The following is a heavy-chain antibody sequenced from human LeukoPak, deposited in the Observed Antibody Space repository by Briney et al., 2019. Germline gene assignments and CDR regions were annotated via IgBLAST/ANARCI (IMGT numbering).Heavy chain of an antibody. Sequence: ASVKVSCKASGYTFTSYCMHWVRQAPGQGLEWMGIINPSGGSTSYAQKFQGRVTMTRDTSTSIVYMEPSSLRSEDTAVYYCAREVSMVRGVIIVNWFDPWGQGTLVTVSS. V-gene: IGHV1-46*03. J-gene: IGHJ5*02. CDR1: GYTFTSYC. CDR3: AREVSMVRGVIIVNWFDP. D-gene: IGHD3-10*01. CDR2: INPSGGST.